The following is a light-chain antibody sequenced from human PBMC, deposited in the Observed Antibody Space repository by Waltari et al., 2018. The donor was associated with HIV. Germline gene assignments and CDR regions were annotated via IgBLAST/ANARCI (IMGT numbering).Light chain of an antibody. J-gene: IGLJ3*02. CDR3: AAWDDSLSGLHWV. CDR2: RNN. Sequence: QSVLTQPPSASGTPGQRVTISCSGRSSNIGSNYVYWYQQLPGTTPKLLIYRNNQPPSGVPDRFSGSKSGTSASLAISGLRSEDEADYYCAAWDDSLSGLHWVFGGGTKLTVL. CDR1: SSNIGSNY. V-gene: IGLV1-47*01.